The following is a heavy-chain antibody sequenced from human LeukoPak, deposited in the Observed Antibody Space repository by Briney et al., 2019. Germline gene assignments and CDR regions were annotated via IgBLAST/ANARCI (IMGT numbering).Heavy chain of an antibody. Sequence: ASVKVSCKASGYTFTSYDINWVRQATGQGLEWMGWMNPNSGNTGYAQKFQGRVTMTRNTSISTAYMELSSLRSEDTAVYYCARGSRRVVPAAMGYWGQGTLDTVSS. D-gene: IGHD2-2*01. J-gene: IGHJ4*02. CDR2: MNPNSGNT. V-gene: IGHV1-8*01. CDR3: ARGSRRVVPAAMGY. CDR1: GYTFTSYD.